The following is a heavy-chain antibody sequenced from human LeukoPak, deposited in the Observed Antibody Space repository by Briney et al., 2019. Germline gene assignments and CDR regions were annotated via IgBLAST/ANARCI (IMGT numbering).Heavy chain of an antibody. V-gene: IGHV1-18*01. CDR2: ISAYNGNT. Sequence: ASVKVSCKASGYTFTSYGISWVRQAPGQGLEWMGWISAYNGNTHYAQKLQGRVTMTTDTSTSTVYMELRSLRSDDTAVYYCARGLEWLTRRHTWFDPWGQGTLVTVSS. J-gene: IGHJ5*02. D-gene: IGHD3-3*01. CDR3: ARGLEWLTRRHTWFDP. CDR1: GYTFTSYG.